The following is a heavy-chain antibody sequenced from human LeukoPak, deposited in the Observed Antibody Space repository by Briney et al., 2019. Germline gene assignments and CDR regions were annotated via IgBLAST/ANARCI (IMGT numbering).Heavy chain of an antibody. Sequence: SETLSLTCTVSGGSISSSSYYWGWIRQPPGKGLEWIGSIYYSGSTYYNPSLKSRVTISVDTSKNQFSLKLSSVTAADTAVYYCARGGALLWFGEKFDPWGQGTLVTVSS. CDR2: IYYSGST. CDR3: ARGGALLWFGEKFDP. J-gene: IGHJ5*02. CDR1: GGSISSSSYY. D-gene: IGHD3-10*01. V-gene: IGHV4-39*07.